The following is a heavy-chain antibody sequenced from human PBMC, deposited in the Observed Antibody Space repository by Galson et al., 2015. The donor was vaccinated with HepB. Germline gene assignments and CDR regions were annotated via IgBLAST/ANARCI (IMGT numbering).Heavy chain of an antibody. D-gene: IGHD3-16*01. Sequence: SLRLSCAASGFSLSAYGMHWVRQAPGKGLEWVAFIRYDGSNTYYADSLRGRFTISRDDPKNTLYLQMNSLRPEDTAVYYCAKDKGLGEIHYWGQGTLVTVSS. V-gene: IGHV3-30*02. CDR3: AKDKGLGEIHY. CDR2: IRYDGSNT. CDR1: GFSLSAYG. J-gene: IGHJ4*02.